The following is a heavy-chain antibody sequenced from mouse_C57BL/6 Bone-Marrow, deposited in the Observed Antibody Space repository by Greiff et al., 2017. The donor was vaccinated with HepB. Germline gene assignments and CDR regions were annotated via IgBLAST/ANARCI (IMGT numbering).Heavy chain of an antibody. J-gene: IGHJ1*03. CDR2: IYPRSGNT. V-gene: IGHV1-81*01. D-gene: IGHD1-1*01. CDR1: GYTFTSYG. CDR3: ARRKYFILYWYFDF. Sequence: QVQLKESGAELARPGASVKLSCKASGYTFTSYGISWVKQRTGQGLEWIGEIYPRSGNTYYNEKFKGKATLTADKSSSTAYMELRSLTSEDSAVYFCARRKYFILYWYFDFWGTGTTVTVSS.